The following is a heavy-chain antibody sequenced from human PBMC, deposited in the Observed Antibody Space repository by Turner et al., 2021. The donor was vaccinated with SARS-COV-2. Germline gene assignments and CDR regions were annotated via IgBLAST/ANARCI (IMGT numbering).Heavy chain of an antibody. Sequence: EVQLLESGGGLVQPGGSLRLSCAASGFPFSNYAMSWVRQAPGKGLEWVSFLSGSGDSTYHADSVKGRFTISRDNSKNTLYLQMNSLRAEDTAVYYCAKVGGWELRRKWFFDLWGRGTLVSVSS. CDR3: AKVGGWELRRKWFFDL. D-gene: IGHD1-26*01. V-gene: IGHV3-23*01. J-gene: IGHJ2*01. CDR1: GFPFSNYA. CDR2: LSGSGDST.